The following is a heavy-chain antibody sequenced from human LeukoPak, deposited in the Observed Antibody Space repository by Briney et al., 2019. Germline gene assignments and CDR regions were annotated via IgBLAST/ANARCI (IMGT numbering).Heavy chain of an antibody. CDR3: ARDGDYYDSSGYSYFDY. D-gene: IGHD3-22*01. CDR2: ITSSSSYI. J-gene: IGHJ4*02. Sequence: GGSLRLSCAASGFTFSSYSLNWVRQAQGKGLEWVSSITSSSSYIYYADSVKGRFTISRDNAKNSLYLQMNRLRVEDSAVYYCARDGDYYDSSGYSYFDYWGQGTLVTVSS. V-gene: IGHV3-21*04. CDR1: GFTFSSYS.